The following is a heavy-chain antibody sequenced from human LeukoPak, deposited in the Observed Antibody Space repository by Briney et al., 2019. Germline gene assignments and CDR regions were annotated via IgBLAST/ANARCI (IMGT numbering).Heavy chain of an antibody. D-gene: IGHD1-1*01. Sequence: GGSLRLSCAASGFTFSSYAMSWVRQAPGKGLEWVSTISNSDGKTYYADSVKGRFTISRDNFKNTLYVQMTRLTAEDTAIYYCANATGNLGNWGQGTLVTVSS. J-gene: IGHJ4*02. CDR1: GFTFSSYA. CDR3: ANATGNLGN. V-gene: IGHV3-23*01. CDR2: ISNSDGKT.